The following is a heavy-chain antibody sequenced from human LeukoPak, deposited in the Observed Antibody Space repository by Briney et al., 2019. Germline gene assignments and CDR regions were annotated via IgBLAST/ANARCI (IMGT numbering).Heavy chain of an antibody. Sequence: SETLSLTCAVYGGSFSGYCWSWIRQPPGKGLEWIGEINHSGSTNYNPSLKSRVTISVDTSKNQFSLKLSSVTAADTAVYYCARGPEWGHIDYWGQGTLVTVSS. J-gene: IGHJ4*02. CDR1: GGSFSGYC. D-gene: IGHD3-16*01. V-gene: IGHV4-34*01. CDR3: ARGPEWGHIDY. CDR2: INHSGST.